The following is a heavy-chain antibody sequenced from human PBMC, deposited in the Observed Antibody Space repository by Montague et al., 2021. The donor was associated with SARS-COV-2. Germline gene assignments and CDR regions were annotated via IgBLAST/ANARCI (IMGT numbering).Heavy chain of an antibody. CDR3: AKTALWNGDGGLDYSDY. D-gene: IGHD1-1*01. V-gene: IGHV3-23*01. CDR1: GFTLRSFA. Sequence: SLRLSCAASGFTLRSFAMSWVRQAPGQGLEWVSAVTGDGLTKYYADSMKGRFIISRDNSKYTLYLQMNSLRAEDTATYYCAKTALWNGDGGLDYSDYWGQGTLVTVSS. J-gene: IGHJ4*02. CDR2: VTGDGLTK.